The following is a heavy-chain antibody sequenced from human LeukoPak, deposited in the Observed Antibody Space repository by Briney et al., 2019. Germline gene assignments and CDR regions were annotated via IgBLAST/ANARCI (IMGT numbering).Heavy chain of an antibody. V-gene: IGHV3-7*01. CDR2: IKQDASEK. CDR3: ARGGWYPDN. D-gene: IGHD6-19*01. Sequence: GGSLRLSCAASGFTFSSYWMSWIRQAPGKGLEWVANIKQDASEKNYVDSVKGRFTISRDNAENSLYLQMNSLRAEDTAVYYCARGGWYPDNWGQGTLVTVSS. J-gene: IGHJ4*02. CDR1: GFTFSSYW.